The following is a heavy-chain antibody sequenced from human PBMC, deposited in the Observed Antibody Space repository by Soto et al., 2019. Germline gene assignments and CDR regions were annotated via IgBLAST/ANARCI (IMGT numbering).Heavy chain of an antibody. J-gene: IGHJ5*02. V-gene: IGHV4-39*01. CDR3: ARQPTGYPNWFDA. CDR2: IFYGHGT. CDR1: GGSVTSSTSS. D-gene: IGHD3-9*01. Sequence: QVQMQESGPGLVNASETLSLTCTVSGGSVTSSTSSWAWVGQPPGKGLHWIGTIFYGHGTYYNPSLESRVTISLDTSKIQFSLELTSVTAADTAVYYCARQPTGYPNWFDAWGRGILVIVSS.